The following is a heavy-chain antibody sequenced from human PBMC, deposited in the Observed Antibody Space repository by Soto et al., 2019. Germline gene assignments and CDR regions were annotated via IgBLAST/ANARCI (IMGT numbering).Heavy chain of an antibody. CDR2: ISGSGAST. CDR1: GFTFSSYG. V-gene: IGHV3-23*01. J-gene: IGHJ4*02. Sequence: GGSLRLSCAASGFTFSSYGIHWVRQAPGKGLEWVSAISGSGASTYDADSVKGRFTISRDNSNNTLYLQMNSLRAEDTAVYYCAKTTGVITVITSFDHWGQGTPVTVSS. D-gene: IGHD3-16*01. CDR3: AKTTGVITVITSFDH.